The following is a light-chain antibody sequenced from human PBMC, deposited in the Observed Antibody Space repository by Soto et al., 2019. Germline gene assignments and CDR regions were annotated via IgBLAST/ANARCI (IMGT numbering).Light chain of an antibody. CDR2: RNN. CDR1: SSNIGSNF. J-gene: IGLJ2*01. CDR3: AAWDDSLSGVV. Sequence: QSVLTQPPSASGTPGQRVTISCSGSSSNIGSNFIYWYQQLPGTAPKLLIYRNNERPSGVPDRFSGSKSGTSASLAISGLRSADEADYHCAAWDDSLSGVVFGGGTKVTVL. V-gene: IGLV1-47*01.